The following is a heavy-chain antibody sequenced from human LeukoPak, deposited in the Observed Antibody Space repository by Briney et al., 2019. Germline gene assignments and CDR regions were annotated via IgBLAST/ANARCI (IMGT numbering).Heavy chain of an antibody. CDR1: GFTFSSYG. V-gene: IGHV3-49*04. CDR3: TRVGKFFWDFDY. CDR2: IRSKIYGGTT. J-gene: IGHJ4*02. D-gene: IGHD3-3*01. Sequence: QPGGSLRLSCAASGFTFSSYGMSWVRQAPGKGLEWVGYIRSKIYGGTTEYAASMKGKFSISRDDSKSIAYLQMNSLKSEYTALYYCTRVGKFFWDFDYWGQGTLVTVSS.